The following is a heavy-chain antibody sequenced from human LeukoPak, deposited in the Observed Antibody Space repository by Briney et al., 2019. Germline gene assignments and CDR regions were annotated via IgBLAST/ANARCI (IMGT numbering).Heavy chain of an antibody. CDR3: ARDASGWSGDV. CDR2: ITDSGTYI. D-gene: IGHD6-19*01. J-gene: IGHJ6*02. Sequence: KPGGSLRLSCAASGFSLGCCAMSWVRQAPGEGLEWVSSITDSGTYIYYAESLKGRFTTSRDNAKNSLYLQMNSLRAEDTAVYYCARDASGWSGDVWGQGTTVTVSS. V-gene: IGHV3-21*01. CDR1: GFSLGCCA.